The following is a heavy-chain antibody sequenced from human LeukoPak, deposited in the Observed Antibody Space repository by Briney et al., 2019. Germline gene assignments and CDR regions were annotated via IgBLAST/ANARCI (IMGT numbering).Heavy chain of an antibody. CDR2: MNPNSGNT. CDR1: GYTFTSFD. CDR3: ARALGTLGYDGDFDI. D-gene: IGHD4-17*01. J-gene: IGHJ3*02. Sequence: ASVKVSCKASGYTFTSFDVNWVRQATGQGLEGMGGMNPNSGNTGYAQKLQGRVTMTKNTSRSAAYMELSSPGSEDTAVYCCARALGTLGYDGDFDIWGQGTMVTVSS. V-gene: IGHV1-8*01.